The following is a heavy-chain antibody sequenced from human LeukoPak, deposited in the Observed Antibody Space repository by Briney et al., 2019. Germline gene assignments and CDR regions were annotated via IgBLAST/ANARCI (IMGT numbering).Heavy chain of an antibody. CDR3: AKDLQLWAPFDY. D-gene: IGHD5-18*01. J-gene: IGHJ4*02. CDR2: ISYDGSNK. V-gene: IGHV3-30*18. CDR1: GFTFSSYG. Sequence: GGSLRLSCAASGFTFSSYGMHWVRQAPGKGLEWVAVISYDGSNKYYADSVKGRFTISRDNSKNTLYLQMNSPRAEDTAVYYCAKDLQLWAPFDYWGQGTLVTVSS.